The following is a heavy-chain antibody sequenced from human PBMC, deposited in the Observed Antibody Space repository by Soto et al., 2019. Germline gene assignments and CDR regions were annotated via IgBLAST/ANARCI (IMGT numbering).Heavy chain of an antibody. Sequence: SLNCTVSGGSVSSGSYYWSWIRQPPGKGLEWIGYIYYSGSTNYNPSLKSRVTISVDTSKNQFSLKLSSVTAADTAVYYYATETHDSDSSGYYSYFVYWDPGPLDTVSS. D-gene: IGHD3-22*01. CDR1: GGSVSSGSYY. CDR3: ATETHDSDSSGYYSYFVY. J-gene: IGHJ4*02. CDR2: IYYSGST. V-gene: IGHV4-61*01.